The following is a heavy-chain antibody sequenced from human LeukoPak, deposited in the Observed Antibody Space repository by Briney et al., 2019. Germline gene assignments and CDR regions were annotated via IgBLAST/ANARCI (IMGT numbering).Heavy chain of an antibody. V-gene: IGHV4-39*01. Sequence: SETLSLTCTVSGGSLSSSSYYWGWIRQPPGKGLEWIGSIYYSGSTYYNPSLKSRVTISVDTSKNQFSLKLRSVTAADTAVYYCARHRIYDILTGYYYMDVWGKGTTVTVSS. J-gene: IGHJ6*03. CDR1: GGSLSSSSYY. CDR2: IYYSGST. D-gene: IGHD3-9*01. CDR3: ARHRIYDILTGYYYMDV.